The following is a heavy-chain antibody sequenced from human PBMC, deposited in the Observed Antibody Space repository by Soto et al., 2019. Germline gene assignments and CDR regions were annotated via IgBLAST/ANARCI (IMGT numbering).Heavy chain of an antibody. V-gene: IGHV3-7*01. CDR3: ARDCREVRGVIIPKRDDAFDI. Sequence: GGSLRLSCAASGFTFSSYWMSWVRQAPGKGLEWVANIKQDGSEKYYVDSVKGRFTISRDNAKNSLYLQMNSLRAEDTAVYYCARDCREVRGVIIPKRDDAFDIWGQGTMVTVSS. D-gene: IGHD3-10*01. CDR1: GFTFSSYW. J-gene: IGHJ3*02. CDR2: IKQDGSEK.